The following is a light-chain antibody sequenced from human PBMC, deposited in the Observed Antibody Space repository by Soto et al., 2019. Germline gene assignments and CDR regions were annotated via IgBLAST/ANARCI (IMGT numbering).Light chain of an antibody. J-gene: IGKJ1*01. Sequence: DMQMTQSPSTLSASVGDRVTITCRASQSISSWLAWYQQKPGKAPKLLIYKASNLESGVPSRFSGSGSGTEFTLTISSLQPDDFATYYCQQYSTSYRTFGPGPRVEIK. CDR1: QSISSW. CDR3: QQYSTSYRT. CDR2: KAS. V-gene: IGKV1-5*03.